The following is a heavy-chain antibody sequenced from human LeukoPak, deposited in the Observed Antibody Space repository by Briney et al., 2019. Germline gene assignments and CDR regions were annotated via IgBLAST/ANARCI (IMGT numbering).Heavy chain of an antibody. V-gene: IGHV3-30*04. D-gene: IGHD6-19*01. CDR1: GFTFSSYA. CDR2: ISYDGSNK. Sequence: GGSLRLSCAASGFTFSSYAMHWVRQAPGKGLEWVAVISYDGSNKYYADSVKGRFTISRDNAKDTLYLQMNSLRAEDTAVYYCARDIGQWLVASNWFDPWGQGTLVTVSS. J-gene: IGHJ5*02. CDR3: ARDIGQWLVASNWFDP.